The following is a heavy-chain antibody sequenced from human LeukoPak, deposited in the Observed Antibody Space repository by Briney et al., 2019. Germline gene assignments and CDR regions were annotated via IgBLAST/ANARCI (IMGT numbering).Heavy chain of an antibody. J-gene: IGHJ4*02. Sequence: PSETLSLTCTVSGGSISSSSYYWGWIRQPPGKGLEWIGSIYYSGSTYYNPSLKSRVTISVDTSKNQFSLKLSSVTAADTAVYYCIGGDTAMVPKFDYWGQGTLVTVSS. D-gene: IGHD5-18*01. CDR2: IYYSGST. CDR3: IGGDTAMVPKFDY. CDR1: GGSISSSSYY. V-gene: IGHV4-39*07.